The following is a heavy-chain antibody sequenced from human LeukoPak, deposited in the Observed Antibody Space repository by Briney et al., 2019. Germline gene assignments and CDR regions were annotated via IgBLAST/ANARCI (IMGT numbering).Heavy chain of an antibody. D-gene: IGHD3-16*01. V-gene: IGHV3-7*01. CDR3: ARGGGH. Sequence: GGSLRLSCAASGFTFSNYWMNWVRQAPGKGLEWVANIKQDGSEKYYVDSVKGRFTISRDNAKNSLYLQMNSLRAEDTAVYYCARGGGHWGQGTLVTVSS. CDR2: IKQDGSEK. CDR1: GFTFSNYW. J-gene: IGHJ4*02.